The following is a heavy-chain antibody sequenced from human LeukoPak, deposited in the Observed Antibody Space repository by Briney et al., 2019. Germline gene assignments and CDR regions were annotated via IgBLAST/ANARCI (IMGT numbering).Heavy chain of an antibody. V-gene: IGHV3-48*04. CDR3: ARDRVGGRYYYGMDV. CDR2: IISSSSTI. J-gene: IGHJ6*02. D-gene: IGHD3-16*01. CDR1: GFNFNTYS. Sequence: GGSLRLSCVASGFNFNTYSMNWVRQAPGKGLKGVSYIISSSSTIYYADSVKGRFTISRDNAKNSLYLQMNSLRADDTAVYYCARDRVGGRYYYGMDVWGLGTTVTVSS.